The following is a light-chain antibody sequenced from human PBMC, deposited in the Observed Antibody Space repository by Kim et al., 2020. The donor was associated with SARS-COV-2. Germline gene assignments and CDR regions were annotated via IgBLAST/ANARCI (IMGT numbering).Light chain of an antibody. J-gene: IGLJ1*01. Sequence: PGQTVTISCTGTSSDVGGYNYVSWYQQHPGKAPKLMIYDVTKRPSGVPDRFSGSKSGNTASLTISGLQAEDEADYYCCSYAGSYVFGTGTKVTVL. CDR3: CSYAGSYV. V-gene: IGLV2-11*01. CDR1: SSDVGGYNY. CDR2: DVT.